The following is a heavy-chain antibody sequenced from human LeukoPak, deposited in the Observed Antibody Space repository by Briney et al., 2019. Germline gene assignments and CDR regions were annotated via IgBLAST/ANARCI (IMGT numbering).Heavy chain of an antibody. Sequence: PSETLSLTCTVSGGSISSYSWSWIRQSPGKGLEWIGYIYYSGSTNYNPSLKSRVTISVDTSKNQFSLKLRSVTAADTAVYCCARQRESTYYYMDVWGKGTTVTVSS. V-gene: IGHV4-59*01. CDR3: ARQRESTYYYMDV. CDR2: IYYSGST. J-gene: IGHJ6*03. CDR1: GGSISSYS.